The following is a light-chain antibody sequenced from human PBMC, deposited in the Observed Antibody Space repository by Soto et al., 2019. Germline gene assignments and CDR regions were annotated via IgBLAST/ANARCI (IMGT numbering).Light chain of an antibody. V-gene: IGLV4-69*01. CDR3: QTWGTGIHV. J-gene: IGLJ3*02. Sequence: QPVLTQSPSASASLGASVKLTCTLSSGHSSYAIAWHQQQPEKGPRYLMKLNSDGSHSKGDGIPDRFSGSSSGAVRYLTISSLQSEDEADYYCQTWGTGIHVFGGGTKVTVL. CDR2: LNSDGSH. CDR1: SGHSSYA.